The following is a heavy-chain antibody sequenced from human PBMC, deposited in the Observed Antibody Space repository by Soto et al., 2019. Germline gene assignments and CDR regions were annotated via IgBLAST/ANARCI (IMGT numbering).Heavy chain of an antibody. J-gene: IGHJ4*02. CDR1: GGTFSNYR. Sequence: SVKVSCKASGGTFSNYRISWVRQAPGQGLEWMGGILPISGAANYAQKSQGRVTITADESTSTAYMELSSLGSEDTAVYYCARGGGKYYGSGNYAFDYWGQGTLLTVS. CDR2: ILPISGAA. V-gene: IGHV1-69*13. D-gene: IGHD3-10*01. CDR3: ARGGGKYYGSGNYAFDY.